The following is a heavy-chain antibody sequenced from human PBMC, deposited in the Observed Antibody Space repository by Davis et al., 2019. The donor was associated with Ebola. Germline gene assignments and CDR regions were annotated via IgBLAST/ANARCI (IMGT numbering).Heavy chain of an antibody. CDR1: GGTFSSYA. CDR2: IIPIFGTA. CDR3: ARDISDLYYYGMDV. V-gene: IGHV1-69*06. Sequence: AASVKVSCKASGGTFSSYAISWVRQAPGQGLEWMGGIIPIFGTANYAQKFQGRVTITADNSTSTAYMELSSLRSEDTAVYYCARDISDLYYYGMDVWGQGTTVTVSS. J-gene: IGHJ6*02.